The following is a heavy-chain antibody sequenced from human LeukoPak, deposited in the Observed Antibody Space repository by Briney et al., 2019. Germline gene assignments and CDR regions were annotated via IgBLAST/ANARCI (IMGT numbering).Heavy chain of an antibody. J-gene: IGHJ4*02. Sequence: SETLSLTCTVSGGSISSRSYYWGWIRQPPGKGLEWIGSIYYSGSTYYDPSLKSRVTISVDTSKNQFSLKLSSVTAADTAVYYCARGRRDGCNLRNLDYWGQGTLVTVSS. V-gene: IGHV4-39*07. CDR3: ARGRRDGCNLRNLDY. CDR1: GGSISSRSYY. D-gene: IGHD5-24*01. CDR2: IYYSGST.